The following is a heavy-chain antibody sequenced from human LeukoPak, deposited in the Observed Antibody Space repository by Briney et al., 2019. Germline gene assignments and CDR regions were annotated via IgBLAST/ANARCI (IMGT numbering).Heavy chain of an antibody. CDR2: IIPIFGTA. J-gene: IGHJ3*01. CDR1: GGTLSSYA. V-gene: IGHV1-69*05. D-gene: IGHD2-15*01. CDR3: ARGDIVVVVAATLLHAFDF. Sequence: SVTVSCKASGGTLSSYAISWVRQAPGQGLEWMGGIIPIFGTANYAQKFQGRVTITTDESTSTAYMELSSLRSEDTAVYYCARGDIVVVVAATLLHAFDFWGQGTMVTVSS.